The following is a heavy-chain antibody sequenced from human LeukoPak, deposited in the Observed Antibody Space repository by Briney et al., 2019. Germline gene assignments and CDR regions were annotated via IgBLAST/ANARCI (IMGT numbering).Heavy chain of an antibody. Sequence: SETLSLTFTVSGGSISSYYWSWIRQPPGKGLEWIGYIYYSGSTNYNPSLKGRVTISVDTSKNQFSLKLSSVTAADTAVYYCARDRLQLQSWGQGTLVTVSS. CDR2: IYYSGST. J-gene: IGHJ5*02. D-gene: IGHD1-1*01. CDR3: ARDRLQLQS. CDR1: GGSISSYY. V-gene: IGHV4-59*01.